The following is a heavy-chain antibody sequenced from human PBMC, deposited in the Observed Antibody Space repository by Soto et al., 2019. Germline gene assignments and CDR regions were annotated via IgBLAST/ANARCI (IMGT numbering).Heavy chain of an antibody. Sequence: ASVKVSCKASGYTFTVYYMHWVRQAPGQGLEWMGWINPNSGGTNYAQKFQGWVTMTRDTSISTAYMELSRLRSDDTAVYYCARGGRAIGSAMDAFDIWGQGTMVTVSS. V-gene: IGHV1-2*04. CDR3: ARGGRAIGSAMDAFDI. J-gene: IGHJ3*02. D-gene: IGHD3-10*01. CDR2: INPNSGGT. CDR1: GYTFTVYY.